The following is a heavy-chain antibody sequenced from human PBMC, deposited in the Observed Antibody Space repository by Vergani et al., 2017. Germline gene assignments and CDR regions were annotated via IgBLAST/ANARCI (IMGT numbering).Heavy chain of an antibody. CDR2: IYPGDSDT. Sequence: EVHLVQSGAEVKKPGESLKLSCKVSGYSFTSYWIGWVRQMPGKGLEWMGIIYPGDSDTRYSPAFQGQVTISPGKSISTAYLQWSSLKASDTGMYYCARPSTPCGGDCYSFAFDIWGQGTMVTVSS. J-gene: IGHJ3*02. D-gene: IGHD2-21*02. CDR3: ARPSTPCGGDCYSFAFDI. V-gene: IGHV5-51*01. CDR1: GYSFTSYW.